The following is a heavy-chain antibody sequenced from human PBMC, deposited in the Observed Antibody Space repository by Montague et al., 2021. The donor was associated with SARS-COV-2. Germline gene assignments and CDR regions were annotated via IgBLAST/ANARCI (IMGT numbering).Heavy chain of an antibody. V-gene: IGHV4-59*01. CDR1: GGSISNYY. J-gene: IGHJ6*02. CDR2: IYYSGST. CDR3: ARGGGYCNYGLDV. Sequence: SETLSLTCTVSGGSISNYYWSWIRQPPGRGLEWIGYIYYSGSTDYSPSLKSQVTISLDTSKNQFSLKVTSVTAADTAVYYCARGGGYCNYGLDVWGPGTTVTVSS. D-gene: IGHD2-21*01.